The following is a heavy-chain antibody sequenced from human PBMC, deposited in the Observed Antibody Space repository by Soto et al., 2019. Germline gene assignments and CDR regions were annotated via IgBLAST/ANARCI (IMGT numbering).Heavy chain of an antibody. CDR2: IYYSGTT. CDR3: ARDYYGSGSYYNVGWFDP. CDR1: GGSISSYY. J-gene: IGHJ5*02. Sequence: SETLSLTCTVSGGSISSYYWSWIRQTPGTGLEWIGYIYYSGTTNYNPSLKSRVTISVDTSKNQFSLKLSSVTAADTAVYYCARDYYGSGSYYNVGWFDPWGQGTLVTVSS. V-gene: IGHV4-59*01. D-gene: IGHD3-10*01.